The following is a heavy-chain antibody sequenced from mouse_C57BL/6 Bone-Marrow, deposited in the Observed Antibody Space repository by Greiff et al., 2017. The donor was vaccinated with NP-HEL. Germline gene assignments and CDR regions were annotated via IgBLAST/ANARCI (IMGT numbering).Heavy chain of an antibody. J-gene: IGHJ3*01. Sequence: EVKLMESGGGLVKPGGSLKLSCAASGFTFSDYGMHWVRQAPEKGLEWVAYISSGSSTIYYADTVKGRFTISRDNAQNTLFLQMTSLRSEDTSMYYCARRSWFAYWGQGTLVTVSA. CDR3: ARRSWFAY. CDR2: ISSGSSTI. CDR1: GFTFSDYG. V-gene: IGHV5-17*01.